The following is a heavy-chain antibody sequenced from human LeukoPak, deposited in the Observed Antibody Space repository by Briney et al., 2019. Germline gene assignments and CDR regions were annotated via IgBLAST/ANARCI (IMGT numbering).Heavy chain of an antibody. Sequence: ASVKVSCKASGGTFSSYAISWVRQAPGQGLEWMGRIIPIFGTANYAQKFQGRVTITTDESTSTAYMELSSLRSEDTAVYYCARVFLGYYCDSSGLYYFDYWGQGTLVTVSS. V-gene: IGHV1-69*05. J-gene: IGHJ4*02. CDR1: GGTFSSYA. CDR3: ARVFLGYYCDSSGLYYFDY. D-gene: IGHD3-22*01. CDR2: IIPIFGTA.